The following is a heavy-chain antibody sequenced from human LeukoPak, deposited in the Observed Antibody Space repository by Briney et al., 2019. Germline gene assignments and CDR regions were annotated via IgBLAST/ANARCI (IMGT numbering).Heavy chain of an antibody. CDR1: GYTFTGYY. V-gene: IGHV1-2*02. D-gene: IGHD3-22*01. CDR2: INPNSGDT. Sequence: ASVKVSCKASGYTFTGYYMHWVRQAPGQGLEWMGWINPNSGDTNYAQKFQGRVTMTRDTSISTAYMELSRLRSDDTAVYYCARYRNYYDSSGYYYVEYFQHWGQGTLVTVSS. J-gene: IGHJ1*01. CDR3: ARYRNYYDSSGYYYVEYFQH.